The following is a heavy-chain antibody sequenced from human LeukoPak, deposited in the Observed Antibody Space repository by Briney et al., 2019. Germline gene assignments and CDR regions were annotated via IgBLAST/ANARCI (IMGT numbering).Heavy chain of an antibody. Sequence: GASVKVSCKASGFTFTRNAMRWVRQAPGQRLEWMGWINAGNGNTKYSQKLQGRVTIARDTSASTVYMELSSLRSEDTAVYYRATATVATYGMDVWGQGTTVTVSS. CDR1: GFTFTRNA. CDR3: ATATVATYGMDV. J-gene: IGHJ6*02. V-gene: IGHV1-3*01. D-gene: IGHD5-12*01. CDR2: INAGNGNT.